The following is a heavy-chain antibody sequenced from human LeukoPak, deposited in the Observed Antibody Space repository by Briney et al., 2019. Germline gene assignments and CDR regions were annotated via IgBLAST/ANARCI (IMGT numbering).Heavy chain of an antibody. V-gene: IGHV5-51*01. CDR2: IYPGDSDT. Sequence: GAPLKISCKGSGYSFTSYWIGWLRQMPGKGLEWMGIIYPGDSDTRYSPSFQGQVTISADKSISTAYLQWSSLKASDTAMYYCARIYDYIWGSYPRYFDYGGQGTLVTVSS. CDR3: ARIYDYIWGSYPRYFDY. J-gene: IGHJ4*02. CDR1: GYSFTSYW. D-gene: IGHD3-16*02.